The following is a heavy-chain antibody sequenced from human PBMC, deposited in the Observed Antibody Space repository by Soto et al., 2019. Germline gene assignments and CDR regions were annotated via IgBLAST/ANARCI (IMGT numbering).Heavy chain of an antibody. CDR3: AGESTAMAKGYFDY. D-gene: IGHD5-18*01. J-gene: IGHJ4*02. CDR2: IIPIFGTA. CDR1: GGTFSSYA. V-gene: IGHV1-69*13. Sequence: ASVKVSCKASGGTFSSYAISWVRQAPGQGLEWMGGIIPIFGTANYAQKFQGRVTITADESTSTAYMELSSLRSEDTAVYYCAGESTAMAKGYFDYWGQVTLVTVCS.